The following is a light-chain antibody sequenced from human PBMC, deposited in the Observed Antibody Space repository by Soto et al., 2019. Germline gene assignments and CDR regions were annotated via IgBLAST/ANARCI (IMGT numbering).Light chain of an antibody. CDR2: DVS. CDR1: SSDVGGYSY. CDR3: ASYTTSSTYV. J-gene: IGLJ1*01. V-gene: IGLV2-14*01. Sequence: ASVSRSPGQSIHINSNGTSSDVGGYSYVSWYQQQPGKAPKLVISDVSNRPSGVSDRFSGSKSGNTASLTISGLQTEDEADYYCASYTTSSTYVCGAGTKVTVL.